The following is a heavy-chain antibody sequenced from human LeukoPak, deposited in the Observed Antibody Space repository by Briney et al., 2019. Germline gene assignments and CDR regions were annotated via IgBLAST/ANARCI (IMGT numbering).Heavy chain of an antibody. V-gene: IGHV3-30*03. Sequence: PGGSLRLSCAASGFTFSRHGMHWVRQAPGNGLEGVAVISYDGSDKHYADSVQGRFTISRDNSKNTLYLQMNSVRAEDTAVYYCARDCKWILAAENTAGGFDYWGQGTLVTVSS. CDR3: ARDCKWILAAENTAGGFDY. J-gene: IGHJ4*02. CDR1: GFTFSRHG. D-gene: IGHD6-13*01. CDR2: ISYDGSDK.